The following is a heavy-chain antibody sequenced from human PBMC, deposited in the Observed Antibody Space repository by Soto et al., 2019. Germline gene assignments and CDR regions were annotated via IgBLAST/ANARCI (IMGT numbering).Heavy chain of an antibody. Sequence: GGSPRLSCAASGFTFSSYAMSWVRQAPGKGLEWVSAISGSGGSTYYADSVKGRFTISRDNSKNTLYLQMNSLRAEDTAVYYSAKRRRGASYFDYWGQGTLVTVSS. D-gene: IGHD5-12*01. CDR1: GFTFSSYA. CDR3: AKRRRGASYFDY. J-gene: IGHJ4*02. V-gene: IGHV3-23*01. CDR2: ISGSGGST.